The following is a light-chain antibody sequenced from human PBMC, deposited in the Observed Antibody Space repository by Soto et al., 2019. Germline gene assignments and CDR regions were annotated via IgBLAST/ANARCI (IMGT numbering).Light chain of an antibody. CDR2: WAS. CDR3: HHHSRAPYT. V-gene: IGKV4-1*01. Sequence: DIVMTQSPDSLAVSLGERATINCKSSQSVLSSSRNRNSLAWYQQRPGQPPKLLIYWASTRESGVPDRFSCSGSGTDVTLTISSLQAEDVAVYYCHHHSRAPYTFRQGNRLEIK. CDR1: QSVLSSSRNRNS. J-gene: IGKJ2*01.